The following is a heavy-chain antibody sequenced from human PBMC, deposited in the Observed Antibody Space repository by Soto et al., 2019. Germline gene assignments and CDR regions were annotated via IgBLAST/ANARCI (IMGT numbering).Heavy chain of an antibody. Sequence: QGQLVQSGAEVKKPRASVKVSCKAPGYTFHMFGYTWVRQAPGQGLEREGWISAYDGNTAYGKHFQGRVSWRTDITTSTAYMELRSLTSDDTAVYFCARTRRLYRNDDHVDYGASMVDYWGQGTLLSVSS. V-gene: IGHV1-18*01. CDR1: GYTFHMFG. D-gene: IGHD4-17*01. CDR3: ARTRRLYRNDDHVDYGASMVDY. CDR2: ISAYDGNT. J-gene: IGHJ4*02.